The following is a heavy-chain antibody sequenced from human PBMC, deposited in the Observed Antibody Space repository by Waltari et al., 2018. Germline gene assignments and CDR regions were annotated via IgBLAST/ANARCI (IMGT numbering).Heavy chain of an antibody. D-gene: IGHD6-19*01. J-gene: IGHJ4*02. V-gene: IGHV3-7*01. CDR2: IRKDGGLK. CDR3: ASQIRYNSGWVPFDY. CDR1: GFSYSNHC. Sequence: EVQLVESGGALVQPGGSLRLSCVGSGFSYSNHCLTWVRQVPGKGLEWVATIRKDGGLKYYLDAVKGRFTISRDNARNSLYLQMSSLRVEDTAMYHCASQIRYNSGWVPFDYWGLGTLVTVSS.